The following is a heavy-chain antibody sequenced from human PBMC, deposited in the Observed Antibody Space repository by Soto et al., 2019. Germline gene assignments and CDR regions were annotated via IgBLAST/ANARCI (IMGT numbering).Heavy chain of an antibody. Sequence: ASVKVSCKASGYTFTSYAMHWVRQAPGQRLEWMGWINAGNGNTKYSQKFQGRVTITRDTSASTAYMELSSLRSEDTAVYYCARDPDPYGSGSYYRSPYYYYYYGMDVWGQGTTVTVSS. V-gene: IGHV1-3*01. J-gene: IGHJ6*02. CDR3: ARDPDPYGSGSYYRSPYYYYYYGMDV. CDR1: GYTFTSYA. CDR2: INAGNGNT. D-gene: IGHD3-10*01.